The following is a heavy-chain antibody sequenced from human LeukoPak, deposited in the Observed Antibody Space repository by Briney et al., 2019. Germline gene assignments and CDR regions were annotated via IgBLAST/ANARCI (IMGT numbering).Heavy chain of an antibody. CDR1: GGTFSSYA. CDR3: ATVADSMGIAVAGVDY. Sequence: SVKVSCKASGGTFSSYAISWVRQAPGQGLEWMGGIIPIFGTANYAQKFQGRVTITADESTSTAYMELSSLRSEDTAVYYCATVADSMGIAVAGVDYWGQGTLVTVSS. J-gene: IGHJ4*02. V-gene: IGHV1-69*13. D-gene: IGHD6-19*01. CDR2: IIPIFGTA.